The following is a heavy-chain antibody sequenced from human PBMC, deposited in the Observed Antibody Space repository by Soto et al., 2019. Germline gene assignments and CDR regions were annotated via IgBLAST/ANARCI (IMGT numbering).Heavy chain of an antibody. D-gene: IGHD2-2*01. Sequence: PSETLSLTCTVSGGSVSSGSYYWSWIRQPPGKGLEWIGYIYYSGSTNYNPSLKSRVTISVYTSKNQFSLKLSSVTAADTAVYYCARAERYCSSTSCYEDWFDPWGQGTLVTVSS. CDR3: ARAERYCSSTSCYEDWFDP. J-gene: IGHJ5*02. V-gene: IGHV4-61*01. CDR1: GGSVSSGSYY. CDR2: IYYSGST.